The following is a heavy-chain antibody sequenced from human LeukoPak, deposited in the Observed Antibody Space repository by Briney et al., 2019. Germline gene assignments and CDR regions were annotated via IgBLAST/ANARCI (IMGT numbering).Heavy chain of an antibody. J-gene: IGHJ4*02. D-gene: IGHD6-6*01. Sequence: AGGSLRLSCAASGFTFSSYSMNWVRQAPGKGLEWFSYISSSSTTIYYADSVKGRFTISRDNAKNSLYLQMNSLRAEDTAVYYCARKNKFSSSSRDVYLDYWGQGTLVTVSS. CDR2: ISSSSTTI. CDR3: ARKNKFSSSSRDVYLDY. V-gene: IGHV3-48*01. CDR1: GFTFSSYS.